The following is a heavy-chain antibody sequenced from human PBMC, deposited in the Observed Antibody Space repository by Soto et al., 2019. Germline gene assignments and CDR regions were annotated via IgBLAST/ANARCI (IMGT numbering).Heavy chain of an antibody. CDR3: AREGDDLNCFDP. J-gene: IGHJ5*02. CDR2: IIPIFGTA. D-gene: IGHD3-16*01. Sequence: EASVKVSCKASGGTFSSYAISWVRQAPGQGLEWMGGIIPIFGTANYAQKFQGRVTITADESTSTAYMELSSLRSEDTAVYYCAREGDDLNCFDPWGQGTLVTVSS. V-gene: IGHV1-69*13. CDR1: GGTFSSYA.